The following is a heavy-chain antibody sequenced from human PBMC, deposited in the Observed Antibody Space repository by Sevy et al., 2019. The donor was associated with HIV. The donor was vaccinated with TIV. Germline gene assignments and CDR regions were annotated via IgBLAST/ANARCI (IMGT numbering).Heavy chain of an antibody. CDR2: IIPIFGTA. J-gene: IGHJ3*02. D-gene: IGHD3-22*01. V-gene: IGHV1-69*13. Sequence: ASVKVSCKASGGTFSSYAISWVRQAPGQGLEWMGGIIPIFGTANYAQKFQGRVTITADESMSTAYMELSSLRSEDTAVYYCARDQIYYDSSGYYEDSDAFDIWGQGTMVTVSS. CDR1: GGTFSSYA. CDR3: ARDQIYYDSSGYYEDSDAFDI.